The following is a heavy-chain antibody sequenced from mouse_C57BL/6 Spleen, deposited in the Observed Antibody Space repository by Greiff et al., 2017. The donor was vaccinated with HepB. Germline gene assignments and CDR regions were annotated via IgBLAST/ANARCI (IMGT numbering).Heavy chain of an antibody. Sequence: VKLVESGPGLVAPSQSLSITCTVSGFSLTSYGIDWVRQSPGKGLEWLGVIWGVGSTNYNSALKSRLSISKDNSKSQVFLKMNSLQTDDTAMYYCASGRGYDSRFAYWGQGTLVTVSA. D-gene: IGHD2-2*01. V-gene: IGHV2-6*01. J-gene: IGHJ3*01. CDR1: GFSLTSYG. CDR3: ASGRGYDSRFAY. CDR2: IWGVGST.